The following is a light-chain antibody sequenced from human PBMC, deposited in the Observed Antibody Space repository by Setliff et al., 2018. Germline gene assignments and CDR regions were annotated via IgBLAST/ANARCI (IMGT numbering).Light chain of an antibody. Sequence: EIVLTQSPGTLSLSPGERATLSCRASQSVSIRYLAWYQQKPGQAPRLLIYGASSRATGIPDGFSGSGSGTDFTLTISTLEPEDFAVYYCQQYGSSTGTFGQGTKV. CDR1: QSVSIRY. J-gene: IGKJ1*01. CDR3: QQYGSSTGT. CDR2: GAS. V-gene: IGKV3-20*01.